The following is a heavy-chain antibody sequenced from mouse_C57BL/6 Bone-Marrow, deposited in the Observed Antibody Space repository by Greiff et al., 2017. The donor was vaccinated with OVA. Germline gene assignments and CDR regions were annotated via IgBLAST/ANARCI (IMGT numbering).Heavy chain of an antibody. Sequence: EVQLVESGGGLVQPGGSLKLSCAASGFTFSDYGMAWVRQAPRQGPEWVAFISNLAYSIYYADTVAGRFTISRENAKNTLYLEMSSLRSEDTAMYYCARRNYYGDYFDYWGQGTTLTVSS. D-gene: IGHD1-1*01. J-gene: IGHJ2*01. V-gene: IGHV5-15*01. CDR1: GFTFSDYG. CDR2: ISNLAYSI. CDR3: ARRNYYGDYFDY.